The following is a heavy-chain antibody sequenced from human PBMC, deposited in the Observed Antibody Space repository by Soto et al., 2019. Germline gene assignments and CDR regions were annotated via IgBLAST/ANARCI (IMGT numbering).Heavy chain of an antibody. D-gene: IGHD3-3*01. J-gene: IGHJ6*02. CDR3: ARENNDFWSGYYTDYYYYCMDV. V-gene: IGHV6-1*01. CDR1: GDSVSSNSAA. CDR2: TYYRSKWYN. Sequence: PSQTLSLTCAISGDSVSSNSAAWNWIRQSPSRGLEWLGRTYYRSKWYNDYAVSVKSRITINPDTSKNQFSLQLNSVTPEDTAVYYCARENNDFWSGYYTDYYYYCMDVWGQGTPVTISS.